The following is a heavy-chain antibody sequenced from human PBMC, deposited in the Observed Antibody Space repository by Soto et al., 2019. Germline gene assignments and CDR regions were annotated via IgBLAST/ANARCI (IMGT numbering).Heavy chain of an antibody. CDR2: ISAYDGKT. CDR1: SSAFFNYG. CDR3: ASRNNRGAVNI. V-gene: IGHV1-18*01. Sequence: QVQLLQSGAEVKKPGASVKVSCKASSSAFFNYGYCWVRQAPGQGLEWLGCISAYDGKTDYAPQLKARVCMTTDASTIMSSMELRSLRSDDTAVYYCASRNNRGAVNIWVQGTMVTVSA. J-gene: IGHJ3*02. D-gene: IGHD3-16*01.